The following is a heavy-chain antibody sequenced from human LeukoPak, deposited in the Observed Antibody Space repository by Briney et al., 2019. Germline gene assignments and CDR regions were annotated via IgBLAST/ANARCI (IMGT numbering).Heavy chain of an antibody. Sequence: PSETLSLTCTVSGGSISTYYWGWIRQPPGKGLEWIGSIYYSGSTYYNPSLKSRVTISVDTSKNQFSLKLSSVTAADTAVYYCARHVGGTTSDIWGQGTMVTVSS. D-gene: IGHD1-1*01. CDR1: GGSISTYY. V-gene: IGHV4-39*01. J-gene: IGHJ3*02. CDR3: ARHVGGTTSDI. CDR2: IYYSGST.